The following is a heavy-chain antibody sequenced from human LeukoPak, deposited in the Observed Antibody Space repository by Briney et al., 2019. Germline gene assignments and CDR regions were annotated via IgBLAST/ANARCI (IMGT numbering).Heavy chain of an antibody. J-gene: IGHJ4*02. CDR3: AKDFRDGYNSPTDY. CDR1: GFTFSSYG. CDR2: ISYDGSNK. V-gene: IGHV3-30*18. D-gene: IGHD5-24*01. Sequence: QAGGSLRLSCAASGFTFSSYGMHWVRQAPGKGLEWVAVISYDGSNKYYADSVKGRFTISRDNSKNTLYLQMNSLRAEDTAVYYCAKDFRDGYNSPTDYWGQGTLVTVSS.